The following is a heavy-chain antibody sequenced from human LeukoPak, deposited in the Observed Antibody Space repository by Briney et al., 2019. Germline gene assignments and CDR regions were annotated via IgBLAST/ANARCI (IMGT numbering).Heavy chain of an antibody. CDR2: ISSSSSTI. J-gene: IGHJ4*02. CDR1: GFTFSSYS. D-gene: IGHD3-22*01. CDR3: ARDSGDSSGGVDY. Sequence: GGSLRLSCAASGFTFSSYSMNWVRQAPGKGLEWVSYISSSSSTIYYADSVKGRFTISRDNAKNSLYLQMNSLRAEDTAVYYCARDSGDSSGGVDYWGQGTLVTVSS. V-gene: IGHV3-48*01.